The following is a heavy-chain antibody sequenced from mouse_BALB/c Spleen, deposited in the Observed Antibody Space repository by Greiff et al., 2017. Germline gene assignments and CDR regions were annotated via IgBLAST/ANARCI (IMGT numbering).Heavy chain of an antibody. V-gene: IGHV5-17*02. CDR2: ISSGSSTI. D-gene: IGHD6-1*01. Sequence: EVQGVESGGGLVQPGGSRKLSCAASGFTFSSFGMHWVRQAPEKGLEWVAYISSGSSTIYYADTVKGRFTISRDNPKNTLFLQMTSLRSEDTAMYYCAGTTLWYFDVWGAGTTVTVSS. CDR1: GFTFSSFG. CDR3: AGTTLWYFDV. J-gene: IGHJ1*01.